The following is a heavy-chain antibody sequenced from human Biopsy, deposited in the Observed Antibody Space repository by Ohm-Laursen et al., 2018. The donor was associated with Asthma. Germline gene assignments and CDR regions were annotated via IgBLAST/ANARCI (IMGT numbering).Heavy chain of an antibody. CDR1: GFTSSSYS. Sequence: SLRLSCTASGFTSSSYSMNWVRQAPGKGLEWVSYISSSSSTIYYADSVKGRLTISRDNAKNSLYLQMNSLRDEDTAVYYCARDYGGNSGYYYGMDVWGQGTTVTVSS. CDR2: ISSSSSTI. J-gene: IGHJ6*02. D-gene: IGHD4-23*01. V-gene: IGHV3-48*02. CDR3: ARDYGGNSGYYYGMDV.